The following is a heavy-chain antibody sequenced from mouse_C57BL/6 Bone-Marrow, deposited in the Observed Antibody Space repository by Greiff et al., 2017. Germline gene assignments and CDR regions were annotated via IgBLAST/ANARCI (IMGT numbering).Heavy chain of an antibody. CDR2: IDPSDSYT. D-gene: IGHD4-1*01. V-gene: IGHV1-69*01. CDR3: ARSNWDPYYAMDY. Sequence: VKQSCKASGYTFTSYWMHWVKQRPGQGLEWIGEIDPSDSYTNYNQKFKGKSTLTVDKSSSTAYMQLSSLTSEDSAVYYCARSNWDPYYAMDYWGQGTSVTVSS. J-gene: IGHJ4*01. CDR1: GYTFTSYW.